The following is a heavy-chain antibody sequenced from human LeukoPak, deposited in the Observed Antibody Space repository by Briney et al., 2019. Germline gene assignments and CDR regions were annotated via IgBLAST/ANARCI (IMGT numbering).Heavy chain of an antibody. V-gene: IGHV4-34*01. CDR3: ARATPELYYYDSSGYAGGAFDI. CDR2: XNHSXST. J-gene: IGHJ3*02. Sequence: SETLSLTCAVYGGSFSGYYWSWIRQPPGKGLEWIGXXNHSXSTNYNPSLKSRVTISVDTSKNQFSLKLSSVTAADTAVYYCARATPELYYYDSSGYAGGAFDIWGQGTMVTVSS. CDR1: GGSFSGYY. D-gene: IGHD3-22*01.